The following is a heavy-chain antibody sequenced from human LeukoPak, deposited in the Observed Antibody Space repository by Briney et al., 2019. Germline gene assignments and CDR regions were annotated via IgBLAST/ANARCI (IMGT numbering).Heavy chain of an antibody. V-gene: IGHV3-43*01. J-gene: IGHJ3*02. CDR1: GFTFDDYT. CDR2: ISWDGGST. Sequence: GGSLRLSCAASGFTFDDYTMHWVRQAPGKGLEWVSLISWDGGSTYYADSVKGRFTISRDNSKNSQYLQMNSLRIEDTALYFCAKGRGLIGGAFDIWGQGTMVTVSS. D-gene: IGHD3-22*01. CDR3: AKGRGLIGGAFDI.